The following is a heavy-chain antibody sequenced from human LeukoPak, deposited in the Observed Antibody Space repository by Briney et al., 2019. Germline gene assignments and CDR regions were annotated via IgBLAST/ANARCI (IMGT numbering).Heavy chain of an antibody. CDR1: GFTFSSYV. Sequence: GGSLILSCVASGFTFSSYVMSWVRQAPGKGLEWVSAISGSGVTTHYAGSVKGRFSISRDNSKNTLYLQMNSLRAEDTALYYCAKKVVVGATSPYSDFQDWGQGTLVTVSS. D-gene: IGHD1-26*01. CDR2: ISGSGVTT. J-gene: IGHJ1*01. V-gene: IGHV3-23*01. CDR3: AKKVVVGATSPYSDFQD.